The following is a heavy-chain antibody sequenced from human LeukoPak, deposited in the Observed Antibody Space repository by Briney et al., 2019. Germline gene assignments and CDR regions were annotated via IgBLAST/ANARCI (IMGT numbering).Heavy chain of an antibody. CDR1: GFTFSSYG. CDR3: ARDETTGVLHFDY. CDR2: MWYDGSNK. Sequence: GGSLRLSCAASGFTFSSYGVHWVRQAPGKGLEWVAVMWYDGSNKYYAGSVKGRFTISRDNSENTLYLQMNSLRAEDTAVYYCARDETTGVLHFDYWGQGTLVTVSS. J-gene: IGHJ4*02. D-gene: IGHD4-11*01. V-gene: IGHV3-33*01.